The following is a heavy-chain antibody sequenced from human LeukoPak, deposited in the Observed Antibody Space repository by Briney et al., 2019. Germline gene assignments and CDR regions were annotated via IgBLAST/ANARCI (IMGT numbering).Heavy chain of an antibody. J-gene: IGHJ4*02. CDR3: ATTENFDY. CDR2: INPNSGGT. CDR1: GYTFTGYY. D-gene: IGHD1/OR15-1a*01. V-gene: IGHV1-2*02. Sequence: ASVKVSCKASGYTFTGYYMHWVRQAPGQGLEWMGWINPNSGGTRYAQKFQSGVTMTRDTSISTAYMELSRLRSDDTAVYYCATTENFDYWGQGTLVTVSS.